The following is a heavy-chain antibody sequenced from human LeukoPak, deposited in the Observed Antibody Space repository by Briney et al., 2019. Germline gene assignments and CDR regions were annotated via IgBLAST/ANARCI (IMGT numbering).Heavy chain of an antibody. D-gene: IGHD2-15*01. CDR3: ARVVVGAKGPNWFDP. CDR1: GGSISSGDYY. CDR2: IYYSGST. V-gene: IGHV4-30-4*01. J-gene: IGHJ5*02. Sequence: SSETLSLTCTVSGGSISSGDYYWSWLRQPPGKGLEWIGYIYYSGSTYYNPSLKSRVTISVDTSKNQFSLKLSSVTAADTAVYYCARVVVGAKGPNWFDPWGQGTLVTVSS.